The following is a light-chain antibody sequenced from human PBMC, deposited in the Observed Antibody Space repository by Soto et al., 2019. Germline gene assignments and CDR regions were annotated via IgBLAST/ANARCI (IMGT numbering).Light chain of an antibody. CDR3: QHFNSYPWT. Sequence: DIQMTHSPSPLSASVGERVTITFLASQSISSWLAWYQQKPGKAPKLLINKASSLESGVPSRFSGSGSGTEFTLTISSLQPDDFATYYCQHFNSYPWTFGQGTKVDIK. CDR1: QSISSW. V-gene: IGKV1-5*03. CDR2: KAS. J-gene: IGKJ1*01.